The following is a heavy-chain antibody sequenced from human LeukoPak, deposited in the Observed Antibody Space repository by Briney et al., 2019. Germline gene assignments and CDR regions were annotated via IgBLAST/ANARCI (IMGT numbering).Heavy chain of an antibody. D-gene: IGHD5-12*01. CDR2: IYYSGST. CDR3: ARSQRSSAYDLGY. CDR1: GGSISSSY. Sequence: SETLSLTCTVSGGSISSSYWTWIRQSPGKGLEWIGYIYYSGSTNYSPSLKSRVTISLDTSKNQFSLKLSSVTAADTAVYYCARSQRSSAYDLGYWGQGTLVTISS. J-gene: IGHJ4*02. V-gene: IGHV4-59*01.